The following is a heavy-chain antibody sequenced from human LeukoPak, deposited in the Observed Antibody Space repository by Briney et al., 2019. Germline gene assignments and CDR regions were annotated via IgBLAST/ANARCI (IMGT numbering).Heavy chain of an antibody. J-gene: IGHJ3*01. Sequence: PSETLSLTCPVSSGSISSGVYYWSWLRQNPGKGLEWIGYIYYCGSTYYNPSLKSRVTISVDTSKNQFSLKLSSVTAADTAVYYCARAWDWNDGAGGFDLWGQGTMVTVSS. CDR2: IYYCGST. V-gene: IGHV4-30-4*08. CDR1: SGSISSGVYY. CDR3: ARAWDWNDGAGGFDL. D-gene: IGHD1-1*01.